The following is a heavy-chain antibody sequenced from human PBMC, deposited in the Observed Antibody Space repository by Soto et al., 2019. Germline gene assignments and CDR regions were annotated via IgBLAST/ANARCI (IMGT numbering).Heavy chain of an antibody. CDR3: ASGRGRFLEWLLPLDGMDV. J-gene: IGHJ6*02. CDR1: GFTFSSYA. V-gene: IGHV3-30-3*01. D-gene: IGHD3-3*01. CDR2: ISYDGSNK. Sequence: GGSLRLSCAASGFTFSSYAMHWVRQAPGKGLEWVAVISYDGSNKYYADSVKGRFTISRDNSKNTLYLQMNSLRAEDTAVYYCASGRGRFLEWLLPLDGMDVWGQGTTVTVSS.